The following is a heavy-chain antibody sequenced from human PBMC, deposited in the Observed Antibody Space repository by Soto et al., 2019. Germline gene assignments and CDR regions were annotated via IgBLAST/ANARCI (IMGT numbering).Heavy chain of an antibody. V-gene: IGHV3-33*01. J-gene: IGHJ2*01. CDR3: AGAPFDYYDSSGYGYFVL. Sequence: QVQLVESGGGVVQPGRSLRLSCAASGFTFSSYGMHWVRQAPGKGLEWVAVIWYDGSNKYYADSVKGRFTIPRDNSKNAGYLKIKCVRPEDRPVYFCAGAPFDYYDSSGYGYFVLLGRGTLVTVSS. CDR1: GFTFSSYG. D-gene: IGHD3-22*01. CDR2: IWYDGSNK.